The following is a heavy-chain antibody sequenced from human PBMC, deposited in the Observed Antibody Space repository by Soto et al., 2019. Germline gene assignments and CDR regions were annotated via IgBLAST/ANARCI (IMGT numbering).Heavy chain of an antibody. CDR3: ASTTVVAATFDF. CDR1: GFAFRSYN. D-gene: IGHD2-15*01. V-gene: IGHV3-21*01. CDR2: ISSGSSNT. Sequence: EVQLVESGGGLVKPGGSLTLSCGASGFAFRSYNMNWVRQAPGKGLEWVASISSGSSNTYYADSVKGRFTISRDNAKNSLHLQMDSLRAEDSAVYYCASTTVVAATFDFWGQGTLVTVSS. J-gene: IGHJ4*02.